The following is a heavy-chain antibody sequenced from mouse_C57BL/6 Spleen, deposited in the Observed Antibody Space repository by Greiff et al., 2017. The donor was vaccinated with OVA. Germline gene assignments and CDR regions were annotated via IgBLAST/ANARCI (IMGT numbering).Heavy chain of an antibody. D-gene: IGHD1-1*01. CDR1: GYTFTSYW. CDR2: IDPSDSYT. J-gene: IGHJ2*01. V-gene: IGHV1-69*01. CDR3: ARGTTVVAPVDY. Sequence: QVQLQQPGAELVMPGASVKLSCKASGYTFTSYWMHWVKQRPGQGLEWIGEIDPSDSYTNYNQKFKGKSTLTVDKSSSTAYMQLSSLTSEDSAVYYCARGTTVVAPVDYWGQGTTLTVSS.